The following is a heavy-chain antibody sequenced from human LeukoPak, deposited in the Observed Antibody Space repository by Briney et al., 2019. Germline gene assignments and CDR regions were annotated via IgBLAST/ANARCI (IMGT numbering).Heavy chain of an antibody. J-gene: IGHJ4*02. CDR1: GGSISSYH. V-gene: IGHV4-59*08. D-gene: IGHD1-26*01. Sequence: SETLSLTCTVSGGSISSYHWSWIRQPPGKGLEWIGYIYYSGSTKYNPSLKSRVTISVDSSKNHFSLKLSSVTAADTAVYYCARAQVGIVGATEFAYWGQGTLVTVSS. CDR2: IYYSGST. CDR3: ARAQVGIVGATEFAY.